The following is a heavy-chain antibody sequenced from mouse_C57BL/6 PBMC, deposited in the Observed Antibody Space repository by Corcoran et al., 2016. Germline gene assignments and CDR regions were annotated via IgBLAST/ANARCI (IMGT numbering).Heavy chain of an antibody. CDR1: GYTFTTYG. D-gene: IGHD1-1*01. Sequence: QIQLVQSGPELKKPGETVKISCKASGYTFTTYGMSWVKQAPGKGLKWMGWINTYSGVPTYADDFKGRFAFSLETSASTAYLQINNLKNEDTATYFCARTTTVAYFDYWGQGTTLTVSS. J-gene: IGHJ2*01. V-gene: IGHV9-3*01. CDR2: INTYSGVP. CDR3: ARTTTVAYFDY.